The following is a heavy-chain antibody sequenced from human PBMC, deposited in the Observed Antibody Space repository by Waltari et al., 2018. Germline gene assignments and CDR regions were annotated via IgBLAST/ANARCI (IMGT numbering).Heavy chain of an antibody. V-gene: IGHV1-8*02. CDR2: MNPTSGNT. CDR1: GYTFTSYD. J-gene: IGHJ5*02. Sequence: QVQLVQSGAEVKKPGASVKVSCKASGYTFTSYDINWVRQATGQGLEGMGWMNPTSGNTGYAQKFQGRVTMTRNTSISTAYMELSSLRSEDTAVYYCARKSRAWHWFDPWGQGTLVTVSS. CDR3: ARKSRAWHWFDP.